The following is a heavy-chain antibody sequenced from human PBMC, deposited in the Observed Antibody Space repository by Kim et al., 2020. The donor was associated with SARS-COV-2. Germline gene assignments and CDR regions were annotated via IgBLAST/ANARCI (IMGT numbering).Heavy chain of an antibody. V-gene: IGHV1-24*01. CDR3: ATRRIKWAMAFPLVPYYFDY. CDR1: GYTLTELS. J-gene: IGHJ4*02. D-gene: IGHD5-18*01. Sequence: ASVKVSCKVSGYTLTELSMHWVRQAPGKGLEWMGGFDPEDGETIYAQKFQGRVTMTEDTSTDTAYMELSSLRSEDTAVYYCATRRIKWAMAFPLVPYYFDYWGQGTLVTVSS. CDR2: FDPEDGET.